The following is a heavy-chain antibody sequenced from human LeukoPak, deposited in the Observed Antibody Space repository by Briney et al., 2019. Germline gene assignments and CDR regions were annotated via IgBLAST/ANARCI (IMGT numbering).Heavy chain of an antibody. V-gene: IGHV3-7*01. D-gene: IGHD3-22*01. CDR3: ARRVGYYYDSSGYLDY. CDR1: GFTFSSYW. CDR2: IKQDGSEK. Sequence: GGSLRLSCAASGFTFSSYWMSLVRQAPGKGLEWVANIKQDGSEKYYVDSVKGRFTISRDNAKNSLYLQMNSLRAEDTAVYYCARRVGYYYDSSGYLDYWGQGTLVTVSS. J-gene: IGHJ4*02.